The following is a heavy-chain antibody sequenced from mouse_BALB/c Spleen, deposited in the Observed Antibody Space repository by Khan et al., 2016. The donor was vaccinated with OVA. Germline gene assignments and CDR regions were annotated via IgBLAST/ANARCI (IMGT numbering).Heavy chain of an antibody. CDR2: IYPGSANT. D-gene: IGHD2-2*01. J-gene: IGHJ3*02. V-gene: IGHV1-77*01. CDR3: ARSGSGSCGF. Sequence: QVQLQQSGAELARPGASVKLSCKTSGYTFTDFYINWVKQRTGQGLEWIGDIYPGSANTYYNEQFKGKATLTVDKHSSTAYMQLSSLTSDDSAVYYCARSGSGSCGFWGQGTLVTVSA. CDR1: GYTFTDFY.